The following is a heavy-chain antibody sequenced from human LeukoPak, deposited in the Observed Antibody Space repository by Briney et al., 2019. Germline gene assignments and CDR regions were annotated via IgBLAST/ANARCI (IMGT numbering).Heavy chain of an antibody. Sequence: SVKVSXKASGGTFSSYAISWVRQAPGQGLEWMGRIIPIFGTANYAQKFQGRVTITTDESTSTAYMELSSLRSEDTAVYYCARSDSGSYSARWGQGTLATVSS. D-gene: IGHD1-26*01. J-gene: IGHJ4*02. CDR3: ARSDSGSYSAR. CDR2: IIPIFGTA. V-gene: IGHV1-69*05. CDR1: GGTFSSYA.